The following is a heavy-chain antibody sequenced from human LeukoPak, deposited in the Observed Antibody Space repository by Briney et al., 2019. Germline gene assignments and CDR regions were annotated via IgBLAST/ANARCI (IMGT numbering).Heavy chain of an antibody. J-gene: IGHJ4*02. CDR2: ISSSSSYI. CDR1: GFTFSSYS. D-gene: IGHD4/OR15-4a*01. CDR3: ARDLTTYLHFDY. V-gene: IGHV3-21*01. Sequence: GGSLRLSCAASGFTFSSYSMNWVRQAPGKGLEWVSSISSSSSYIYYADSVKGRFTISRDNAKNSLYLQMNSLRAEDTAVYYCARDLTTYLHFDYWGQGTLVTVSS.